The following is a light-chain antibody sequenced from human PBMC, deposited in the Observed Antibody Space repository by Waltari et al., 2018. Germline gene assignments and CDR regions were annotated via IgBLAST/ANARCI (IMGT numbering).Light chain of an antibody. Sequence: IVMTQSPLPLPVSPGGRATLSCRTSPGVGTKLAWYQQNPGQAPRLLIDGASTRATGIAARFSGSGSGTEFTLTITSPQSEDVGVYYCHQYNDGPPFNFGQGTKLEIK. V-gene: IGKV3-15*01. J-gene: IGKJ2*01. CDR2: GAS. CDR3: HQYNDGPPFN. CDR1: PGVGTK.